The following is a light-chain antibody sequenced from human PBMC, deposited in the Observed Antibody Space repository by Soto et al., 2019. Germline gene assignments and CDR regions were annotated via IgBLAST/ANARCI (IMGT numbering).Light chain of an antibody. CDR1: SGDVGGYNS. Sequence: QSVLTQPASVSGSPGQSITISCTGTSGDVGGYNSVSWYRQDPGKAPKLIIYDVTYRPSGVSNRFSGSKSGNTASLTISGLQSEDEADYHCSSFTSSITYVFGTGTQLTVL. V-gene: IGLV2-14*01. CDR3: SSFTSSITYV. CDR2: DVT. J-gene: IGLJ1*01.